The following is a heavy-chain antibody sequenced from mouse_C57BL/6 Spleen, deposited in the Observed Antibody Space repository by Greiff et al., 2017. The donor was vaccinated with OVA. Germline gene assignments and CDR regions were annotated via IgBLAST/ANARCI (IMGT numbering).Heavy chain of an antibody. CDR2: IHPNSGST. V-gene: IGHV1-64*01. Sequence: QVQLQQSGAELVKPGASVKLSCKASGYTFTSYWMHWVKQRPGQGLEWIGMIHPNSGSTNYNEKFKSKATLTVDKSSSTAYMQLSSLTSEDSAVYYCARSGGWLGYFDVWGTGTTVTVSS. CDR1: GYTFTSYW. J-gene: IGHJ1*03. D-gene: IGHD2-3*01. CDR3: ARSGGWLGYFDV.